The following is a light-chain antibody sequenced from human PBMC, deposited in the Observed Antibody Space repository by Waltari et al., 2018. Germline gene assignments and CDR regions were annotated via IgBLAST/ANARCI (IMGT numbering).Light chain of an antibody. CDR1: SSDVGGYNY. CDR3: SSYTTSSSLV. V-gene: IGLV2-14*03. CDR2: DVT. Sequence: QSALTQPASVSGSPGQSITISCTGTSSDVGGYNYVSWFQQHPGKAPKLMIYDVTDRPSGVSDRFSGSKSANTASLTISELQAEDEADYYCSSYTTSSSLVFGGGTKLTVL. J-gene: IGLJ2*01.